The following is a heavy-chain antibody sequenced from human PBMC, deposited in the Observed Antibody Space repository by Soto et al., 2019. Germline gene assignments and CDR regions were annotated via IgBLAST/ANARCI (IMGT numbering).Heavy chain of an antibody. J-gene: IGHJ3*02. CDR1: GDSINNYY. CDR3: AREGNIVATRVAIGI. V-gene: IGHV4-59*01. CDR2: IYYSGST. Sequence: PSETLSLTCTVSGDSINNYYWNWIRQPPGKGLEWIGNIYYSGSTNYNPSLKSRVTISIDTSKNQFSLKLNSVTAADTAVYYCAREGNIVATRVAIGIWGQGTMVTVSS. D-gene: IGHD5-12*01.